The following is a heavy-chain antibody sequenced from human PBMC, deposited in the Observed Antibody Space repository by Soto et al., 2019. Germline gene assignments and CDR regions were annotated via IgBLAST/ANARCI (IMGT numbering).Heavy chain of an antibody. Sequence: AGGSLRLSCAASGFTFRNYWMSWVRQDPGKGLEWVANIKDDGNEKYSVDSVRGRFTISRDDSKNTLYLQMNSLKTEDTAVYYCTTDPYYYGSGSYYPPDAFDIWGQGTMVTVSS. J-gene: IGHJ3*02. CDR1: GFTFRNYW. CDR3: TTDPYYYGSGSYYPPDAFDI. D-gene: IGHD3-10*01. CDR2: IKDDGNEK. V-gene: IGHV3-7*03.